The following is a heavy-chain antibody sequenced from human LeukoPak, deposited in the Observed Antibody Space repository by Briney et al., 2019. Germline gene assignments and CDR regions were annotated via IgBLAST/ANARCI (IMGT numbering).Heavy chain of an antibody. V-gene: IGHV3-23*01. CDR2: ISGSGGST. Sequence: GGSLRLSCAASGFTFSSYAMSWVRQAPGKGLEWVSAISGSGGSTYYADSVKGRFTISRDNSKNTLYLQMNSLRAEDTAVYYCAKCTETRIQLWNGMDVWGQGTTVTVSS. CDR3: AKCTETRIQLWNGMDV. J-gene: IGHJ6*02. D-gene: IGHD5-18*01. CDR1: GFTFSSYA.